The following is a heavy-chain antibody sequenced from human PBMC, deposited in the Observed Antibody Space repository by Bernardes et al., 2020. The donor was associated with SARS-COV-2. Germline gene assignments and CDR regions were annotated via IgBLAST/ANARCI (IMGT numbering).Heavy chain of an antibody. CDR2: IYYSGST. V-gene: IGHV4-59*01. CDR3: ARSGSGWDFGD. Sequence: SETLSLTCSVSGGSIRSYYWSWIRQPPGKGLAWIGYIYYSGSTRSNPSLKSRVTISVDTSENRFSLRLSSVTAADTAVYYCARSGSGWDFGDWGQGTLVTVSS. J-gene: IGHJ4*02. CDR1: GGSIRSYY. D-gene: IGHD6-19*01.